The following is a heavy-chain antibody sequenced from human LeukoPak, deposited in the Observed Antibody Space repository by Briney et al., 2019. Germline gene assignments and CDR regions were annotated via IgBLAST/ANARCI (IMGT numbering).Heavy chain of an antibody. Sequence: SETLSLTCAVYGGSFSGYYWSWIRRPPGKGLEWIGEINHSGSTNYNPSLKSRVTISVDTSKNQFSLKLSSVTAADTAVYYCARGVYYYGMDVWGQGTTVTVSS. CDR2: INHSGST. V-gene: IGHV4-34*01. CDR1: GGSFSGYY. CDR3: ARGVYYYGMDV. J-gene: IGHJ6*02.